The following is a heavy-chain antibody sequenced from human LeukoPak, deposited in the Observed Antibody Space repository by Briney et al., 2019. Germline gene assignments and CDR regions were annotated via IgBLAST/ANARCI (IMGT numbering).Heavy chain of an antibody. CDR1: GGSISSSSYY. Sequence: PSETLSLTCTVSGGSISSSSYYWGWIRQPPGKGLEWIGSIYYSGSTYYNPSLKSRVTISVDTSKNQFSLKLSSVTAADTAVYYCARDRISGSYSDYWGQGTLVTVSS. CDR3: ARDRISGSYSDY. D-gene: IGHD1-26*01. V-gene: IGHV4-39*07. CDR2: IYYSGST. J-gene: IGHJ4*02.